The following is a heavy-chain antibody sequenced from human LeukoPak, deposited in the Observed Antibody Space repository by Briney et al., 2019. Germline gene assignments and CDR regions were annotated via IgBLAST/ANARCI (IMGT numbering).Heavy chain of an antibody. CDR1: GYTFTSYD. J-gene: IGHJ5*02. D-gene: IGHD1-1*01. V-gene: IGHV1-8*01. CDR2: MNPNSGNT. CDR3: ARADSWARGTQGFDP. Sequence: ASVKVSCKASGYTFTSYDINWVRQATGQGLEWMGWMNPNSGNTGYAQKFQGRVTMTRNTSISTAYMELSSPRSEDTAVYYCARADSWARGTQGFDPWGQGTLVTVSS.